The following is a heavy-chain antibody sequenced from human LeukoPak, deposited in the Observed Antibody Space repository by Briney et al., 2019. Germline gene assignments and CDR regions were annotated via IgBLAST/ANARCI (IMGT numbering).Heavy chain of an antibody. V-gene: IGHV3-53*01. CDR1: GFTFSSYG. CDR3: ARVVPRQYYFDY. Sequence: GGSLRLSCAASGFTFSSYGMHWVRQAPGKGLEWVSVVSSGGSTYYADSVKGRFTISRDNSKNTLYPQMNSLRAEDTAVYYCARVVPRQYYFDYWGQGTLVTVSS. D-gene: IGHD5-24*01. J-gene: IGHJ4*02. CDR2: VSSGGST.